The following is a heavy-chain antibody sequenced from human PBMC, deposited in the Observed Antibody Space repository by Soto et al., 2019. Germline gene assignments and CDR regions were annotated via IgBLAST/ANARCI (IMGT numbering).Heavy chain of an antibody. Sequence: QVQLVQSGAEVKKPGSSVNVSCKASGGTFSSYTISWVRQAPGHGLEWMGRIIPILGIANYAQKFQGRVTITADKSTSRAYMELSSLRSEDTAVYYCAREGNGITMVRGVSEYYYYGMDVWGQGTTVTVSS. J-gene: IGHJ6*02. CDR2: IIPILGIA. D-gene: IGHD3-10*01. V-gene: IGHV1-69*08. CDR3: AREGNGITMVRGVSEYYYYGMDV. CDR1: GGTFSSYT.